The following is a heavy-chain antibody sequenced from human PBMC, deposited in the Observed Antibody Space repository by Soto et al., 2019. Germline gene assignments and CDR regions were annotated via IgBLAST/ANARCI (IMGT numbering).Heavy chain of an antibody. Sequence: EVQLLESGGGLVQPGGSLRLSCAASGFTFSSYAMSWVRQAPGKGLEWVSALSGSGGRTYYADSVKGRFTISRDNSKNTLYMQMNSLRAEDTAVYYGAKGSSGRVYGYYFDYWGQGTLVTVSS. J-gene: IGHJ4*02. V-gene: IGHV3-23*01. CDR1: GFTFSSYA. D-gene: IGHD6-19*01. CDR2: LSGSGGRT. CDR3: AKGSSGRVYGYYFDY.